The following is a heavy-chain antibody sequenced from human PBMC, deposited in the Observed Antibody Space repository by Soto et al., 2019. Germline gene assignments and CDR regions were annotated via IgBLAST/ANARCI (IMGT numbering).Heavy chain of an antibody. CDR3: ARDSSSSDYYYYYGMDV. CDR2: VYHTGRT. J-gene: IGHJ6*02. V-gene: IGHV4-61*01. D-gene: IGHD6-6*01. Sequence: SETLSLTCTVSGGSFKSGSYSWSWIRQPPGKGLEWIGYVYHTGRTSYNPSLKSRVSISMDTSKNQFSLNLDSVTAADTAVYFCARDSSSSDYYYYYGMDVWGQGTTVTVSS. CDR1: GGSFKSGSYS.